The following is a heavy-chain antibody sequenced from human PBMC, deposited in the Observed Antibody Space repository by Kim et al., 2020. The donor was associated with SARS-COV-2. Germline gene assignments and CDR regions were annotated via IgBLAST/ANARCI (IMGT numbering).Heavy chain of an antibody. CDR1: GGTFSSYT. V-gene: IGHV1-69*02. CDR3: ARYGRPYYGDNAGYYYYGMDV. Sequence: SVKVSCKASGGTFSSYTISWVRQAPGQGLEWMGRIIPILGIANYAQKFQGRVTITADKSTSTAYMELSSLRSEDTAVYYCARYGRPYYGDNAGYYYYGMDVWGQGTTVTVSS. J-gene: IGHJ6*02. D-gene: IGHD4-17*01. CDR2: IIPILGIA.